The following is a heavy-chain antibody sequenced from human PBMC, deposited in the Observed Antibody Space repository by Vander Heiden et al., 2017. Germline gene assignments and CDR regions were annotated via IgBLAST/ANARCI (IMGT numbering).Heavy chain of an antibody. J-gene: IGHJ6*02. Sequence: QVQLVQSGAEVKKPGASVKVSCKASGYTFTGYYMHWVRQAPGQGLEWMGWINPNSGGTNYAQKFQGWGTRTRDTSISTAYMELSRLRSEETAGYYCARQYCSGGSGEKVAYYGMDVWGQGTTVTVS. CDR1: GYTFTGYY. CDR2: INPNSGGT. V-gene: IGHV1-2*04. CDR3: ARQYCSGGSGEKVAYYGMDV. D-gene: IGHD2-15*01.